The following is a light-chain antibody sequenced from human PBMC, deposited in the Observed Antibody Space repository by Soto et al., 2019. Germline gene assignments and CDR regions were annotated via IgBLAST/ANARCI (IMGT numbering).Light chain of an antibody. V-gene: IGKV3-11*01. CDR3: QQRSSWPLT. Sequence: EIVLTQSPATLSLSPGERATLSCGASQSVSSSLAWYQQKPGQTPRLLIYDASNRATGIPARFSGSGSGTDFTLTVSSLEPEDFAVYYCQQRSSWPLTFGGGTKVAIK. CDR2: DAS. J-gene: IGKJ4*01. CDR1: QSVSSS.